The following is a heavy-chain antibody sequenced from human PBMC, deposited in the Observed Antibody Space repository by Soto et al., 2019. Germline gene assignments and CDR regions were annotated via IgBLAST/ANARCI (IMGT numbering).Heavy chain of an antibody. CDR3: AVTYYYDSSGYYYNLDY. Sequence: PSETLSLTCTVSGGSISSSSYYWGWIRQPPGKGLEWIGSIYYSGSTYYNPSLKSRVTISVDTSKNQFSLKLSSVTAADTAVYYCAVTYYYDSSGYYYNLDYWGQGTLVTVSS. V-gene: IGHV4-39*01. J-gene: IGHJ4*02. D-gene: IGHD3-22*01. CDR1: GGSISSSSYY. CDR2: IYYSGST.